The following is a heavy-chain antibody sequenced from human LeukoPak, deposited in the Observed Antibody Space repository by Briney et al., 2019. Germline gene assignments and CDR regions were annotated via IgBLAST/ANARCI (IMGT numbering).Heavy chain of an antibody. CDR2: TFYRSDWET. D-gene: IGHD3-16*01. J-gene: IGHJ4*02. Sequence: SQTLSLTCAISGDSVSNNNIAWNWIRQSPSRGLEWLGRTFYRSDWETHYADSFASRLYIKADTFTNQVSLQLSSVTPEDTAVYYCARVILLGRGFDHWGQGSLVTVSS. V-gene: IGHV6-1*01. CDR1: GDSVSNNNIA. CDR3: ARVILLGRGFDH.